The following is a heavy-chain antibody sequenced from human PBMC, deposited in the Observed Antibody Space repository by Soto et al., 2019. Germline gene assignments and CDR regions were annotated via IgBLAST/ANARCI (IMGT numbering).Heavy chain of an antibody. CDR2: INHSGST. J-gene: IGHJ3*02. D-gene: IGHD3-22*01. CDR1: GGSFSGYY. V-gene: IGHV4-34*01. CDR3: ARGYYYYDSSGYFPPDI. Sequence: ASETLSLTSAVYGGSFSGYYWSWTRQPPGKGLEWIGEINHSGSTNYNPSLKSRVTISVDTSKNQFSLKLSSVTAADTAVYYCARGYYYYDSSGYFPPDIWGQGTMVTVSS.